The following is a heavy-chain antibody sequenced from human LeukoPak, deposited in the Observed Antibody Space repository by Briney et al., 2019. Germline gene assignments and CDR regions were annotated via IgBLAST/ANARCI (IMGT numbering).Heavy chain of an antibody. CDR3: AKDESPDGSENWFDP. CDR1: GFTLSSYA. J-gene: IGHJ5*02. Sequence: GGSLRLSCAASGFTLSSYAMYWVRQAPGKGLEWVSGIFGSGGSTHYADSVKGRFTISRDNSKNTVYLQMNSLRAEDTAVYYCAKDESPDGSENWFDPWGQGTLVTVSS. V-gene: IGHV3-23*01. D-gene: IGHD3-10*01. CDR2: IFGSGGST.